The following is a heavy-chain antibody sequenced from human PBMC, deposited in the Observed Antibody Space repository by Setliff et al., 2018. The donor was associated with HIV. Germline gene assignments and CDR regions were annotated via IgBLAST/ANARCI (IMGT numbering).Heavy chain of an antibody. CDR2: IYYSGST. V-gene: IGHV4-4*02. J-gene: IGHJ6*03. Sequence: PSETLSLTCAVSGGSISSSNWWSWVRQPPGKGLEWIGEIYYSGSTNYNPSLKSRVTISVDTSKRQFSLNLTSVTAADTAVYYCARGPPAEDYYYMDVWDKGTTVTVSS. CDR3: ARGPPAEDYYYMDV. CDR1: GGSISSSNW.